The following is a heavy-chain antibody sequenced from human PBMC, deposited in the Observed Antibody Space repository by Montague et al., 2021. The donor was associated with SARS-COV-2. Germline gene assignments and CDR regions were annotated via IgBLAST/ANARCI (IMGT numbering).Heavy chain of an antibody. J-gene: IGHJ4*02. CDR2: IYYSGSP. CDR1: GGSISSYY. D-gene: IGHD3-22*01. CDR3: ASVKRGYYCSLWVSADFDF. V-gene: IGHV4-59*01. Sequence: SETLYLTCTVSGGSISSYYWSWIRQLPGKGLEWIGYIYYSGSPNYNPSLKSRVTISIDTSQNQFSLKLSTLTAADTSVYYCASVKRGYYCSLWVSADFDFWGQGTLVTVSS.